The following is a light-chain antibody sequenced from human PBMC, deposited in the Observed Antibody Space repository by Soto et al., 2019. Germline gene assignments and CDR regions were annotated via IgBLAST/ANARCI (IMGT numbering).Light chain of an antibody. V-gene: IGLV2-14*01. CDR1: SSDVGDYDY. CDR2: EVT. J-gene: IGLJ1*01. CDR3: SSYTSISTQV. Sequence: QSALTQPASVSASPGQSITISCTGTSSDVGDYDYVSWYQQFPGKAPKLMIYEVTNRPSGVSNRFSGSKSGNTASLTISGLQAEDEANSYCSSYTSISTQVFGTGTKVTVL.